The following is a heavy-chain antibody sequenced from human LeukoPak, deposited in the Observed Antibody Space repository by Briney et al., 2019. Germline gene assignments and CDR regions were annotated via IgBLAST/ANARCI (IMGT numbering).Heavy chain of an antibody. J-gene: IGHJ4*02. CDR1: GYTFTGYY. CDR3: ARDLRPRTQGGY. D-gene: IGHD1-7*01. Sequence: GASVKVSCKASGYTFTGYYMHWVRQAPGQGLEWMGWINPNSGGTNYAQKLQGRVTMTTDTSTSTAYMELRSLRSDDTAVYYCARDLRPRTQGGYWGQGTLVTVSS. V-gene: IGHV1-2*02. CDR2: INPNSGGT.